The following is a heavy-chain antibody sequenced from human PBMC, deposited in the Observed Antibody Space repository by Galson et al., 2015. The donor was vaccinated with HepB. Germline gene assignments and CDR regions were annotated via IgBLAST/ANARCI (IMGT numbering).Heavy chain of an antibody. CDR2: ISDGGGST. D-gene: IGHD3-22*01. Sequence: SLRLSCAASGFTFSTYAMSWVRQAPGKGLECVSGISDGGGSTDYADSVKGRFTISRDNSKSTLFLQMNSLRAEDTAVYYCAKTTYYYDSSGYYPHYFDYWGQGTLVTVSS. J-gene: IGHJ4*02. CDR3: AKTTYYYDSSGYYPHYFDY. CDR1: GFTFSTYA. V-gene: IGHV3-23*01.